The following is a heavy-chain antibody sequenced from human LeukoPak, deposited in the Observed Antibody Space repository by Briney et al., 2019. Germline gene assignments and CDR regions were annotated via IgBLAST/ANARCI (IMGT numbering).Heavy chain of an antibody. J-gene: IGHJ5*02. D-gene: IGHD6-19*01. CDR1: GFTFSSYA. V-gene: IGHV3-23*01. CDR2: ISGSGGST. CDR3: ARAGWLVGWFDP. Sequence: PGGSLRLSCAASGFTFSSYAMSWVRQAPGEGLEWVSAISGSGGSTYYADSVKGRFTISRDNSKNTLYLQMNSLRAEDTAVYYCARAGWLVGWFDPWGQGTLVTVSS.